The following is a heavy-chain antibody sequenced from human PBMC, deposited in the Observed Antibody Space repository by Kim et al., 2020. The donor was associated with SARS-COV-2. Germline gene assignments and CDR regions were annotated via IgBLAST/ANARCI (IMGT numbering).Heavy chain of an antibody. CDR1: GGSIGSYY. CDR2: IYYSGST. V-gene: IGHV4-59*01. Sequence: SETLSLTCTVSGGSIGSYYWSWIRQPPGKGLEWIGYIYYSGSTNYNPSLKSRVTISVDTSKNQFSLKLSSVTAADTAVYYCARDHWNYLRGMDVWGQGTTVTVSS. D-gene: IGHD1-7*01. CDR3: ARDHWNYLRGMDV. J-gene: IGHJ6*02.